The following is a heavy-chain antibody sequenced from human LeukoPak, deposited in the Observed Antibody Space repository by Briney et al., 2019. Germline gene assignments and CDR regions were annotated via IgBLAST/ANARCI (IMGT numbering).Heavy chain of an antibody. CDR2: IKQDGSEK. V-gene: IGHV3-7*01. Sequence: GGSLRLSCAASGFTFSSYAMSWVRQAPGKGLEWVANIKQDGSEKYYVDSVKGRFTISRDNAKNSLYLQMNSLRAEDTAVYYCASPLIWGQGTMVTVSS. J-gene: IGHJ3*02. CDR3: ASPLI. CDR1: GFTFSSYA.